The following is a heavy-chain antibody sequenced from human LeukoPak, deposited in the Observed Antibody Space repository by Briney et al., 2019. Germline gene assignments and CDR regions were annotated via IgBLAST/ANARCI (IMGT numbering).Heavy chain of an antibody. CDR2: IYSGGST. Sequence: PGGSLRLSCAASGFTVSSNYMSWVRQAPGKGLEWGSVIYSGGSTYYADSVKGRFTISRDNSKNTLYLQMKSLRVDDTAVYYCAREQVVVGRGYYGMDVWGXGTTVTXSS. CDR3: AREQVVVGRGYYGMDV. D-gene: IGHD2-2*01. CDR1: GFTVSSNY. J-gene: IGHJ6*01. V-gene: IGHV3-53*01.